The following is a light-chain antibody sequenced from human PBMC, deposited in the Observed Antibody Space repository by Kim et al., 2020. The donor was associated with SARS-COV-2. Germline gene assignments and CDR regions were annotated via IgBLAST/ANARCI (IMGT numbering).Light chain of an antibody. J-gene: IGLJ1*01. V-gene: IGLV1-44*01. CDR2: STN. CDR3: AACDDRIKGHV. CDR1: SSNIGSNS. Sequence: GQRGSISWSGSSSNIGSNSVNWYQQVPGAAPKLPIYSTNQRPSGVPDRFSGSKYGPSASLAIIGLQSEDDGDYYCAACDDRIKGHVFGTGTQVTVL.